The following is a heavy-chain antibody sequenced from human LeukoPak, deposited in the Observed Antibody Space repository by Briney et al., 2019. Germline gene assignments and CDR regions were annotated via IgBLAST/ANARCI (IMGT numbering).Heavy chain of an antibody. CDR1: GGSISSSNW. Sequence: PSGTLSLTCAVSGGSISSSNWWSWVRQPPGKGLEWIGQIFHTGTVTYNPSLESRVIISVDNSKNQFSLSLSSVTAADTAVYYCVSDRNSNLRLGFWGQGTLVTVSS. CDR2: IFHTGTV. J-gene: IGHJ4*02. V-gene: IGHV4-4*02. D-gene: IGHD5-12*01. CDR3: VSDRNSNLRLGF.